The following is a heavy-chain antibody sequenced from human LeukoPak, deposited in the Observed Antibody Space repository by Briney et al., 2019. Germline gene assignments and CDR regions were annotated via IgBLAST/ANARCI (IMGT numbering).Heavy chain of an antibody. D-gene: IGHD5-12*01. Sequence: GESLKVSWKASGYSLTKYWFGRGRQIPGKGLEVVGVVYPCPSDTRYSPSFQGQVTISADRSINTAYLQWSSLKSSDTAMYYCATRGGYEVDYWGQGTLVTVSA. CDR1: GYSLTKYW. CDR2: VYPCPSDT. V-gene: IGHV5-51*01. J-gene: IGHJ4*02. CDR3: ATRGGYEVDY.